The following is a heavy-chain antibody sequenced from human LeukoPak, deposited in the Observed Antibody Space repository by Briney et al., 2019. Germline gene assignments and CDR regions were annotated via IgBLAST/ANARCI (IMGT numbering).Heavy chain of an antibody. D-gene: IGHD1-14*01. J-gene: IGHJ4*02. CDR2: IYYSGST. V-gene: IGHV4-59*08. CDR3: ARHTTHYFDY. Sequence: PSETLSLTCTVSGGSISSYYWSWIRQPPGKGLEWIGYIYYSGSTNYNPSLKSRVTISVDTSKNQFSLKLSSVTAADTAVYYCARHTTHYFDYWGQGTLVTVSS. CDR1: GGSISSYY.